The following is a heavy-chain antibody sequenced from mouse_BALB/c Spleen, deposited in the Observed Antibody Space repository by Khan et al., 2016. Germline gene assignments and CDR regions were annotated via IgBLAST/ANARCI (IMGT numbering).Heavy chain of an antibody. CDR2: IDPENGDT. J-gene: IGHJ4*01. CDR1: GFNIKDYY. V-gene: IGHV14-4*02. CDR3: NACDYTAMGC. Sequence: EVQLQEPGAELVRSGASVKLSCTASGFNIKDYYMHWVKQRPEQGLEWIGWIDPENGDTEYAPKFQGKATMTADTSSNKAYLQLSSLTSEDTAVYYCNACDYTAMGCWGQGTAVTVSS.